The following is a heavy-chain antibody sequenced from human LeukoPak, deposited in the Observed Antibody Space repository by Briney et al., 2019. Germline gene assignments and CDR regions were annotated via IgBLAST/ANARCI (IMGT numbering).Heavy chain of an antibody. CDR3: ARTPIVVVPAEPYYFDY. CDR1: GGTFSSYA. Sequence: SVKVSCKASGGTFSSYAISWVRQAPGQGLEWMGGIIPIFDTANYAQKFQGRVTITADKSTSTAYMELSSLRSEDTAVYYCARTPIVVVPAEPYYFDYWGQGTLVTVSS. CDR2: IIPIFDTA. V-gene: IGHV1-69*06. D-gene: IGHD2-2*01. J-gene: IGHJ4*02.